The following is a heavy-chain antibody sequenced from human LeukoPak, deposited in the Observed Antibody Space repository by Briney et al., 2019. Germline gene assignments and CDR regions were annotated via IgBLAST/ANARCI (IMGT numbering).Heavy chain of an antibody. CDR3: ARRSTYGSGTNYLFDY. V-gene: IGHV5-51*01. Sequence: GESLKISCKGSGYSFPIYWIAWVRQMPGKGLEWMGIIYPGDSDTRYSPSFQGQVTISADKSISTAYLQWSSLKASDTATYYCARRSTYGSGTNYLFDYWGQGTLVTVSS. J-gene: IGHJ4*02. D-gene: IGHD3-10*01. CDR2: IYPGDSDT. CDR1: GYSFPIYW.